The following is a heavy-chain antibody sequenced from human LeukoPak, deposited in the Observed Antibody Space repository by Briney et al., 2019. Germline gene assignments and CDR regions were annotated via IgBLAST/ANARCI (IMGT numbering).Heavy chain of an antibody. CDR1: GFTFSSYG. CDR3: AKVWQQLVRAPWFDP. J-gene: IGHJ5*02. CDR2: IWYDGSNR. Sequence: GGSLRLSCAASGFTFSSYGMHWVRQAPGKGLEWVAVIWYDGSNRNYADSVKGRFTISRDNPKKTLYLQMNSLRVEDTAVYYCAKVWQQLVRAPWFDPRGQGTLVTVSS. V-gene: IGHV3-33*06. D-gene: IGHD6-13*01.